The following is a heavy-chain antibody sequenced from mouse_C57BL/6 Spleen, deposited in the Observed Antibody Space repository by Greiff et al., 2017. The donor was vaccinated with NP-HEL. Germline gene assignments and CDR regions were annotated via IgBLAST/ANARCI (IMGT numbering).Heavy chain of an antibody. D-gene: IGHD2-5*01. CDR1: GYTFTSYG. J-gene: IGHJ4*01. V-gene: IGHV1-81*01. CDR3: ARDYYSNLYAMDY. Sequence: VQLQQSGAELARPGASVKLSCKASGYTFTSYGISWVKQRTGQGLEWIGEIYPRSGNTYYNEKFKGKATLTADKSYSTAYMELRSLTSEDSAVYFCARDYYSNLYAMDYWGQGTSVTVSS. CDR2: IYPRSGNT.